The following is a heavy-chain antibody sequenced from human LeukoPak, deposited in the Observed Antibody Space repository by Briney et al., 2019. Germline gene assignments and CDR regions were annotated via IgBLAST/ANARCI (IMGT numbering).Heavy chain of an antibody. CDR3: AKVGYCSSTSCYREIGY. CDR1: GFTFSSYA. J-gene: IGHJ4*02. D-gene: IGHD2-2*02. CDR2: ISGSGGST. V-gene: IGHV3-23*01. Sequence: GGSLRLSCAASGFTFSSYAMSWVRQAPGKGLEWVSAISGSGGSTYYADSVKGRITISRDNSKNTLYLQMNSLRAEDTAVYYCAKVGYCSSTSCYREIGYWGQGTLVTVSS.